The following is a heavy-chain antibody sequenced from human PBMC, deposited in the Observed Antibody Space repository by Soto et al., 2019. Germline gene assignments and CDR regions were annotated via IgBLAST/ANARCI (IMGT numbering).Heavy chain of an antibody. CDR1: GGSVSSGSYY. Sequence: SETLSLTCTVSGGSVSSGSYYWSWIRQPPGKGLEWIGEINHSGSTNYNPSLKSRVTISVDTSKNQFSLKLSSVTAADTAVYYCARVSSGHPDWGQGTLVTVSS. D-gene: IGHD3-22*01. J-gene: IGHJ4*02. CDR2: INHSGST. CDR3: ARVSSGHPD. V-gene: IGHV4-39*07.